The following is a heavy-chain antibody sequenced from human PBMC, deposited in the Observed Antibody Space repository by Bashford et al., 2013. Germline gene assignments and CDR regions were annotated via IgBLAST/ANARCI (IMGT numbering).Heavy chain of an antibody. CDR1: GGSISSYY. J-gene: IGHJ5*02. V-gene: IGHV4-59*01. CDR2: VYYSGST. CDR3: AREENNWFDP. Sequence: SETLSLTCTVSGGSISSYYWSWDPGSPQGRGWSGIGYVYYSGSTNYNPSLKSRVTISVDTSKNQFSLKLNSMTAADTAVYYCAREENNWFDPWGQGTLVTVSS.